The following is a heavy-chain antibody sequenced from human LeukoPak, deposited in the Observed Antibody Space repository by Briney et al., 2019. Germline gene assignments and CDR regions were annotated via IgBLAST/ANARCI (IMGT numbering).Heavy chain of an antibody. D-gene: IGHD2-2*01. CDR3: ATRGITAARLDY. V-gene: IGHV1-18*04. CDR2: ISTSNGDK. CDR1: GSTFPSHA. J-gene: IGHJ4*02. Sequence: SASVKVSCKASGSTFPSHAITWLRQAPGLGPEWMGWISTSNGDKNYVQNLQGRITLTIDTSTTTAYMELRSLRSDDTAIYYCATRGITAARLDYWGQGTLVTVSS.